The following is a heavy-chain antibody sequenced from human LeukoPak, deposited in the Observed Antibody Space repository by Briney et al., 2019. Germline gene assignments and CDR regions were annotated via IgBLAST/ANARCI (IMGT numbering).Heavy chain of an antibody. CDR3: SRHKGDYYFDY. CDR2: IYYTGGT. D-gene: IGHD1-26*01. J-gene: IGHJ4*02. V-gene: IGHV4-59*01. Sequence: SETLSLTCTVSGGSINYYYWSWIRQPPGKGLESIGYIYYTGGTNYNPSLKSRVTILVDASKNQFSLNLSSVTAADTAVYYCSRHKGDYYFDYWGQGTLVTVSS. CDR1: GGSINYYY.